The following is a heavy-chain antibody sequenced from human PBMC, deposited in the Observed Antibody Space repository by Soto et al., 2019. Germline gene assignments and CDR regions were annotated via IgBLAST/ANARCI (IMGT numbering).Heavy chain of an antibody. J-gene: IGHJ4*02. D-gene: IGHD3-22*01. V-gene: IGHV4-59*12. CDR1: GGSISSYY. Sequence: SETLSLTCTVSGGSISSYYWSWIRQPPGKGLEWIGYIYYSGSTNYNPSLKSRVTISVDTSKNQYPLKLSSVTAADTAVYYCARELSYLYYYDSSGYYARGYYFDYWGQGTLVTVSS. CDR3: ARELSYLYYYDSSGYYARGYYFDY. CDR2: IYYSGST.